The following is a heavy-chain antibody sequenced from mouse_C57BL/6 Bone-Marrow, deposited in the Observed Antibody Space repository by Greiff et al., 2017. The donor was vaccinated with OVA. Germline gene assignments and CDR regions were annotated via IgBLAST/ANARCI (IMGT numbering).Heavy chain of an antibody. CDR2: ISDGGSYT. CDR1: GFTFSSYA. V-gene: IGHV5-4*01. J-gene: IGHJ1*03. Sequence: EVMLVESGGGLVKPGGSLKLSCAASGFTFSSYAMSWVRQTPEKRLEWVATISDGGSYTYYPDNVKGRFTISRDNAKNNLYLQMSRLKSEDTAMYYCARDGYYGSSPWYFDVWGTGTTVTVSS. D-gene: IGHD1-1*01. CDR3: ARDGYYGSSPWYFDV.